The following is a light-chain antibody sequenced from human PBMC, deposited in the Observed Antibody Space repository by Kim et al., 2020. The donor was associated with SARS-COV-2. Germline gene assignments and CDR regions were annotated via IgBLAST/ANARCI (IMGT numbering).Light chain of an antibody. J-gene: IGKJ2*01. Sequence: SLSPGETATLSCKASQSGGNYLAWYQQKPGQAPRLLIYAASTRATGIPARFSGSGSGTDFTLTISSLEPEDFVLYYCHQRRDWPNTFGQGTKLEI. CDR3: HQRRDWPNT. V-gene: IGKV3-11*01. CDR1: QSGGNY. CDR2: AAS.